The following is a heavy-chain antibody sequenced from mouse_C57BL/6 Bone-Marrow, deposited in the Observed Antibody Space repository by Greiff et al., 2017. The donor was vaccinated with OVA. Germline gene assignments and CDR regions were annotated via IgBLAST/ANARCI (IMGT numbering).Heavy chain of an antibody. V-gene: IGHV1-19*01. CDR2: INPYNGGT. CDR1: GYTFTDYY. J-gene: IGHJ3*01. Sequence: EVQLVESGPVLVKPGASVKMSCKASGYTFTDYYMNWVKQSHGKSLEWIGVINPYNGGTSYNQKFKGKATLTVDKSSSTAYMELNSLTSEDSAVYYCARGAVTTPWFAYWGQGTLVTVSA. D-gene: IGHD2-2*01. CDR3: ARGAVTTPWFAY.